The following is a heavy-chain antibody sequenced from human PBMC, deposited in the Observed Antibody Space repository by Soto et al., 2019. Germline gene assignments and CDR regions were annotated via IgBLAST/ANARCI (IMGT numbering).Heavy chain of an antibody. Sequence: GGSLRLSCAASGFTFSDYYMSWIRQAPGKGLEWVSYISSSGSTIYYADSVKGRFTISRDNAKNPLYLQMNSLRAEDTAVYYCARGSITGTNYLYYWGQGTLVTVTS. CDR2: ISSSGSTI. J-gene: IGHJ4*02. D-gene: IGHD1-20*01. V-gene: IGHV3-11*01. CDR3: ARGSITGTNYLYY. CDR1: GFTFSDYY.